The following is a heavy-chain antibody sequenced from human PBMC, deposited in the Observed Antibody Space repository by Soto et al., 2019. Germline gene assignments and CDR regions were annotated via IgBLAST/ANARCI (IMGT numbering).Heavy chain of an antibody. D-gene: IGHD2-15*01. CDR2: IYYSGST. CDR1: GGSISSYY. V-gene: IGHV4-59*01. Sequence: QVQLQESGPGLVKPSETLSLTCTVSGGSISSYYWSWIRQPPGKGLEWNGYIYYSGSTNYNPSLKSRVTISVDTSKNQFSLKLISVTAADTAVYYCARAYCSGGSCYSAGGFDPWGQGTLVTVSS. CDR3: ARAYCSGGSCYSAGGFDP. J-gene: IGHJ5*02.